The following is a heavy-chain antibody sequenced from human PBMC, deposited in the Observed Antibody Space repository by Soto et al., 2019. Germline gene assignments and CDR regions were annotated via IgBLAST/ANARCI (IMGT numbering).Heavy chain of an antibody. CDR2: IRSKANSYAT. CDR3: TNSYQLLFPYYYYGMDV. V-gene: IGHV3-73*01. J-gene: IGHJ6*02. Sequence: SLRLSCAASGFTFSGSAMHWVRQASGKELEWVGRIRSKANSYATAYAASVKGRFTISRDDSKNTAYLQMNSLKTEDTAVYYCTNSYQLLFPYYYYGMDVWGQGTTVTVSS. CDR1: GFTFSGSA. D-gene: IGHD2-2*01.